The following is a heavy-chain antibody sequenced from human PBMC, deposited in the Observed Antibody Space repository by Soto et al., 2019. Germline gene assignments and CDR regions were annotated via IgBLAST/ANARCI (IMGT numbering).Heavy chain of an antibody. D-gene: IGHD7-27*01. CDR1: GGSFSGYY. J-gene: IGHJ4*02. V-gene: IGHV4-34*01. CDR3: ARGWGRIFDY. Sequence: QVQLQQWGAGLLKPSETLSLTCAVYGGSFSGYYWNWIRQPPGKGLEWIGEINHSGSTHYNPSLKGRVTISVDTSKNQFSLKLSSVTAADTAVYYCARGWGRIFDYWGQGTLVTVSS. CDR2: INHSGST.